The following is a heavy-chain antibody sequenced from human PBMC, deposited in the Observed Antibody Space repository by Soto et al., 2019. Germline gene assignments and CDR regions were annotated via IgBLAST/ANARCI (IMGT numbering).Heavy chain of an antibody. CDR3: ARVGYSYGSYYYYGMDV. Sequence: SETLCLTWTVSGGSISSYYWSWIRQPPGKGLEWIGYIYYSGSTNYNPSLKSRVTISVDTSKNQFSLKLSSVTAADTAVYYCARVGYSYGSYYYYGMDVWGQGTTVTVSS. J-gene: IGHJ6*02. CDR2: IYYSGST. CDR1: GGSISSYY. V-gene: IGHV4-59*01. D-gene: IGHD5-18*01.